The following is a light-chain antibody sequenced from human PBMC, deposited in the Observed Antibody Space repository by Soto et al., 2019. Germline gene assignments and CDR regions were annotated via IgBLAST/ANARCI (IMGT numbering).Light chain of an antibody. CDR3: SAWDNSLNGHV. Sequence: QSVLTQPPSASGTPGQRVTISCSGSISNIGKTTVNWYQLLPGTAPKLLIYVTDKRPSGVSDRFSGSKSGTSASLAISGLQPEDEADYFCSAWDNSLNGHVFGAGTKLTVL. CDR1: ISNIGKTT. V-gene: IGLV1-44*01. CDR2: VTD. J-gene: IGLJ1*01.